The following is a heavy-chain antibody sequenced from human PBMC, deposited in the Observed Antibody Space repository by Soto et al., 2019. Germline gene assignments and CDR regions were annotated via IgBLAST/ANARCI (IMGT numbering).Heavy chain of an antibody. CDR2: ISSSSSYI. CDR1: GFTFSSYS. V-gene: IGHV3-21*01. J-gene: IGHJ4*02. CDR3: ARFFLICETLRGPDF. Sequence: GGSLRLSCAASGFTFSSYSMNWVRQAPGKGLEWVSSISSSSSYIYYADSVKGRFTISRDNAKNSLYLQMNSLRAEDTAVYYCARFFLICETLRGPDFWGQRTFRTGSS.